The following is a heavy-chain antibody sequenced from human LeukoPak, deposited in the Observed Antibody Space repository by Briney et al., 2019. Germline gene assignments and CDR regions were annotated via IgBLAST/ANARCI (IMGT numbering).Heavy chain of an antibody. Sequence: SATLSLTCTVAGGSISSSSYYWGWIRQPPGKGLEWIGSIYYSGSTYYNPSLKSRVTISVDTSKNQFSLKLSSVTAADTAVYYCARHDYPIVPAALFDYWGQGTLVTVSS. V-gene: IGHV4-39*01. D-gene: IGHD2-2*01. CDR3: ARHDYPIVPAALFDY. CDR2: IYYSGST. CDR1: GGSISSSSYY. J-gene: IGHJ4*02.